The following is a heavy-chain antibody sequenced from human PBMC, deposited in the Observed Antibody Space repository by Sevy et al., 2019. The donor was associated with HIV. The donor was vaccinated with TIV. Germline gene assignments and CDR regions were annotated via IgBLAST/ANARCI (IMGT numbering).Heavy chain of an antibody. CDR3: AKANRYGDSAHYYYYGMDV. CDR1: GFTFDDYA. V-gene: IGHV3-9*01. Sequence: GGSLRLSCAASGFTFDDYAMHWVRQAPGKGLEWVSGISWNSGSIGYADSVKGRFTISRDNAKNSLYLQMNSLRADDTALYYRAKANRYGDSAHYYYYGMDVWGQGTTVTVSS. J-gene: IGHJ6*02. D-gene: IGHD4-17*01. CDR2: ISWNSGSI.